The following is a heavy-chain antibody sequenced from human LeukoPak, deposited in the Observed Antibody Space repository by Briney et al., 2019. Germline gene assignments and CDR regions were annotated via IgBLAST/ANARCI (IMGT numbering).Heavy chain of an antibody. Sequence: GASVKVSCKASGGTFSSYAISWVRQAPGQGLEWMGGIIPIFGTANYAQKFQGRVTITTDESTSTAYMELSSLRSEDTAVYYCARSPLSCNWNPTAFDYWGQGTLVTVSS. CDR2: IIPIFGTA. D-gene: IGHD1-20*01. CDR1: GGTFSSYA. V-gene: IGHV1-69*05. CDR3: ARSPLSCNWNPTAFDY. J-gene: IGHJ4*02.